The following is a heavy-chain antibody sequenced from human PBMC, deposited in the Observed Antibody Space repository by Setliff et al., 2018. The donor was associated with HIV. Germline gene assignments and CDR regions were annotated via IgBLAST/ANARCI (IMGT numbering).Heavy chain of an antibody. Sequence: SETLSLTCTVSGGSISGYYWSWIRQPAGKGLEWIGRIYNSASTSYNPSLKSRVAISVDTSKNQFSLKLSSVTAADTAVYYCARHSPSDYWGQGTLVTVSS. CDR2: IYNSAST. J-gene: IGHJ4*02. V-gene: IGHV4-4*07. CDR3: ARHSPSDY. CDR1: GGSISGYY.